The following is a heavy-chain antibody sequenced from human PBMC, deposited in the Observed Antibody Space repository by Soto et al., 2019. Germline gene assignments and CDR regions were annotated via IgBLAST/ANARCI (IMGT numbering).Heavy chain of an antibody. J-gene: IGHJ6*02. D-gene: IGHD3-16*02. CDR3: AGLGELSLPGMDV. CDR1: GGSISSGGYY. CDR2: IYYSGST. Sequence: QVQLQESGPGLVKPSQTLSLTCTVSGGSISSGGYYWSWIRQHPGKGLEWIGYIYYSGSTYYNPSLKSRVXXSXDXXKNQFTLKLSSVTAADTAVYYCAGLGELSLPGMDVWGQGTTVTVSS. V-gene: IGHV4-31*03.